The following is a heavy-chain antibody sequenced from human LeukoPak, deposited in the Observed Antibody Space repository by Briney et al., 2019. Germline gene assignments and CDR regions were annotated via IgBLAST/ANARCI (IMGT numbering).Heavy chain of an antibody. D-gene: IGHD3-3*01. V-gene: IGHV4-34*01. CDR1: GGSFSGYY. J-gene: IGHJ6*03. CDR2: INHSGST. CDR3: ARVRDFWSGYSLYYYMDV. Sequence: SETLSLTCAVYGGSFSGYYWSWIRQPPGKGLEWIGEINHSGSTNYNPSLKSRVTISVDTSKNQFSLKLSSVTAADTAVYYCARVRDFWSGYSLYYYMDVWGEGTTVTVSS.